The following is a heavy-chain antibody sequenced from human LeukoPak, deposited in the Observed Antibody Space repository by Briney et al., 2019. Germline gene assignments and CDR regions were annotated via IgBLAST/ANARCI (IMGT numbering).Heavy chain of an antibody. D-gene: IGHD3-3*01. CDR1: GGSISSSSYS. CDR3: ASRQITIFGGIDY. Sequence: SETLSLTCTVSGGSISSSSYSWGWIRQPPGKGLEWIGSIYYSGSTYYNPSLKSRVTISVDTSKNQFSLKLSSVTAADTAVYYCASRQITIFGGIDYWGQGTLVTVSS. V-gene: IGHV4-39*01. CDR2: IYYSGST. J-gene: IGHJ4*02.